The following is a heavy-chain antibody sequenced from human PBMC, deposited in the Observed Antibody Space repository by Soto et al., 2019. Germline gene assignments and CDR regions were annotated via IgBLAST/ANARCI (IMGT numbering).Heavy chain of an antibody. CDR2: IYYSGSS. V-gene: IGHV4-61*01. CDR1: GGSVSSSSYY. CDR3: ASYSNNWFQTEGMDV. D-gene: IGHD6-13*01. J-gene: IGHJ6*02. Sequence: SETLSLTCTVSGGSVSSSSYYWSWIRQPPGKGLEWIGYIYYSGSSNKSPSLKSRVTISLDTSKNQYSLMLSSVTAADTAVYYCASYSNNWFQTEGMDVWGQGTMVTVS.